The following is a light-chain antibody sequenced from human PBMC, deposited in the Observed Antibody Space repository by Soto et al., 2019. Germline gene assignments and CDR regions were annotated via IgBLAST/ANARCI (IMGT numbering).Light chain of an antibody. V-gene: IGKV3-20*01. Sequence: VLTQSPCTLSLSPGERATLSCRASQSVSSSYLAWYQQKPGPAPRLLIYGASSRATGIPDRFSGSGSGTDFTLTISRLEPEDFAVYYCQQYGSSPYTFGQGTKLEIK. CDR2: GAS. J-gene: IGKJ2*01. CDR1: QSVSSSY. CDR3: QQYGSSPYT.